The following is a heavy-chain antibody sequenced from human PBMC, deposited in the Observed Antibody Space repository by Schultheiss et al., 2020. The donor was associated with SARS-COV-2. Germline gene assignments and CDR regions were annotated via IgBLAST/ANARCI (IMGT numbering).Heavy chain of an antibody. V-gene: IGHV3-13*04. CDR3: TRDNRLLGVDQYYMDV. D-gene: IGHD3-3*01. J-gene: IGHJ6*03. CDR2: IGTAGDT. Sequence: GESLKISCAASGFTFSSYDMHWVRQATGKGLEWVSAIGTAGDTYYQGSVKGRFTISRENAKNSLYLQMNSLRAGDTAVYYCTRDNRLLGVDQYYMDVWGKGTTVTVSS. CDR1: GFTFSSYD.